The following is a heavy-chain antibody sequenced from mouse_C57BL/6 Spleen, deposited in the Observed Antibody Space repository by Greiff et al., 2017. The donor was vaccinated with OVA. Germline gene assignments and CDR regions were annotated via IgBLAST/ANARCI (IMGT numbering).Heavy chain of an antibody. Sequence: EVQLVESGPGLVKPSQSLSLTCSVTGYSITSGYYWNWIRQFPGNKLEWMGYISYDGSNNYNPSLKNRISITRDTSKNQFFLKLNSVTTEDTATYYCAREGNYGYYAMDYWGQGTSVTVSS. D-gene: IGHD2-1*01. V-gene: IGHV3-6*01. CDR2: ISYDGSN. CDR1: GYSITSGYY. CDR3: AREGNYGYYAMDY. J-gene: IGHJ4*01.